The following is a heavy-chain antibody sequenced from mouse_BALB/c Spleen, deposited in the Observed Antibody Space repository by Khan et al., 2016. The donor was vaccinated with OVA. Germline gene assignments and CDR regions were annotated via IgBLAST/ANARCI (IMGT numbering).Heavy chain of an antibody. J-gene: IGHJ3*01. V-gene: IGHV5-6*01. D-gene: IGHD1-1*01. CDR3: ARLAYYYNSEGFAY. CDR1: GFTFSTYG. Sequence: EVELVESGGDLVKPGGSLKLSCAASGFTFSTYGMSWVRQTPDKRLEWVATISSGGSYTYYPDSVKGRFTISRDNAKNTLYPQMSSLKSEGTAMYYCARLAYYYNSEGFAYWGQGTLVTVSA. CDR2: ISSGGSYT.